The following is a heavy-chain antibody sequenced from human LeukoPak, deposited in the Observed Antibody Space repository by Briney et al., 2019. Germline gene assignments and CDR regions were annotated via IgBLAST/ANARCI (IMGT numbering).Heavy chain of an antibody. Sequence: GGSLRLSCAASGFTFSSYWMHWVRQTPGKGLVWVSRINSDGSSTSYADSVKGRFTISRDNAKSTLYLQMNSLRAEDTAVYYCARGGPAAGRFDYWGQGTLVTVSS. CDR2: INSDGSST. CDR1: GFTFSSYW. V-gene: IGHV3-74*01. J-gene: IGHJ4*02. CDR3: ARGGPAAGRFDY. D-gene: IGHD6-13*01.